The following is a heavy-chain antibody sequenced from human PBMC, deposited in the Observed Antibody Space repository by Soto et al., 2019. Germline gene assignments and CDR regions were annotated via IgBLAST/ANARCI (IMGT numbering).Heavy chain of an antibody. Sequence: QVQLVQSGAEVKKPGASVKVSCKASGYTFTGYYMHWVRQAPGQGLEWMGWINPNSGGTNYAQKFQGWVTMTRDTSISTAYMERSRLRSDDTAVYYCARGGDIVVVVAASPDYYYYYGMDVWGQGTTVTVSS. V-gene: IGHV1-2*04. CDR1: GYTFTGYY. CDR3: ARGGDIVVVVAASPDYYYYYGMDV. CDR2: INPNSGGT. J-gene: IGHJ6*02. D-gene: IGHD2-15*01.